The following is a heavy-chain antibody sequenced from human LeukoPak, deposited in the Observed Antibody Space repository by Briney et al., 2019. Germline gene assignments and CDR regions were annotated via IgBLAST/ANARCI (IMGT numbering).Heavy chain of an antibody. D-gene: IGHD3-10*01. Sequence: GGSLRLSCAASGFTFDDYTMHWVRQAPGKGLEWVSLISLDGGRTSYADSVRGRFTISRDNNRNFLYLQMNSLRNEDTALYYCARAADGSGSPPDYWGQGTLVTVSS. J-gene: IGHJ4*02. CDR1: GFTFDDYT. V-gene: IGHV3-43*01. CDR3: ARAADGSGSPPDY. CDR2: ISLDGGRT.